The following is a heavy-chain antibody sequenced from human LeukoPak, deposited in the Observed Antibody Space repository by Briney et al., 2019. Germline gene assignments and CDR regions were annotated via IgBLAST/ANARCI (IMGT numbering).Heavy chain of an antibody. Sequence: GGSLRLSCAASGFTFSSYAMHWVRQAPGKGLEWVAVISYDGSNKYYADSVKGRFTISRDNYKNTLYLQMNSLRAEDTAVYYCARARNPYGSGSYYSKDDAFDIWGQGTMVTVSS. D-gene: IGHD3-10*01. CDR2: ISYDGSNK. CDR3: ARARNPYGSGSYYSKDDAFDI. V-gene: IGHV3-30-3*01. J-gene: IGHJ3*02. CDR1: GFTFSSYA.